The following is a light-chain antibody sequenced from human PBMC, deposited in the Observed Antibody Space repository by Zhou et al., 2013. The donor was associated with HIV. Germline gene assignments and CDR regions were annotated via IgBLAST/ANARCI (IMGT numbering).Light chain of an antibody. Sequence: DIQMTQSPSSLSASVGDRVTITCRASQSISTNLNWYQQKLGKAPKVLIYASSSLQSGVPSRFSGYGSGTDFTLTISSLQPEDSATYYCLQYESHPETFGQGTKVEIK. V-gene: IGKV1-39*01. J-gene: IGKJ1*01. CDR2: ASS. CDR3: LQYESHPET. CDR1: QSISTN.